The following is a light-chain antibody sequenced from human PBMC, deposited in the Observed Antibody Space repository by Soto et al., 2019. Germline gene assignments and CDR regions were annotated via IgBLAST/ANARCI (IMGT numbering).Light chain of an antibody. Sequence: DIQMTQSPSSLSASVGDRVTITCRASRSISNYLNWYQQKSGKVPRLLIYAASSLQPGVPSRFSGTGTGTAFTLTITSLQPEDSATYYWQQSYSVPRVGPGTRVDLK. V-gene: IGKV1-39*01. J-gene: IGKJ1*01. CDR3: QQSYSVPR. CDR2: AAS. CDR1: RSISNY.